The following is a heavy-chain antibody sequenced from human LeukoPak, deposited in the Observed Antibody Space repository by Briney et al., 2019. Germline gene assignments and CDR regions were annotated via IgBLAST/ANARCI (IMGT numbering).Heavy chain of an antibody. CDR3: ARTTPMAPRAYYYGMDV. J-gene: IGHJ6*02. Sequence: GESLKISCKSSGYSFTNYWIGWVRQMPGKGLEWMGIIYPGDSDTRYSPSFQGQVTISADKSISTAYLQWSSLKASDTAMYYCARTTPMAPRAYYYGMDVWGQGTTVTVSS. D-gene: IGHD5-18*01. V-gene: IGHV5-51*01. CDR1: GYSFTNYW. CDR2: IYPGDSDT.